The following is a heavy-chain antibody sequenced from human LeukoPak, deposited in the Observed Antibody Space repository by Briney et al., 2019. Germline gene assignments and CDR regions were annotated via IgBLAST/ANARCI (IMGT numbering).Heavy chain of an antibody. V-gene: IGHV1-2*02. CDR2: INPNTGGT. CDR1: GYTFTGYF. J-gene: IGHJ4*02. Sequence: ASVKVSCKTSGYTFTGYFIHWVRQAPGQGLEWMGWINPNTGGTSYSQEFQGRVTMTRDTSISTAYMELTRLTSDDTAVYFCARKISGFEATDFWGQGTLVTVSS. CDR3: ARKISGFEATDF. D-gene: IGHD3-3*02.